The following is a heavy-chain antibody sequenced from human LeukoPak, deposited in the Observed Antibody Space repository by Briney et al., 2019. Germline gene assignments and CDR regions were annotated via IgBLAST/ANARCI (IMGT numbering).Heavy chain of an antibody. Sequence: GASVKVSCKASGGTFSSYAISWVRQAPGQGLEWMGRIIPIPGIANYAQKFQGRVTITADKSTSTAYMELSSLRSEDTAVYYCARDRIFGVADPYYYYYGMDVWGQGTTVTVSS. V-gene: IGHV1-69*04. J-gene: IGHJ6*02. CDR3: ARDRIFGVADPYYYYYGMDV. D-gene: IGHD3-3*01. CDR2: IIPIPGIA. CDR1: GGTFSSYA.